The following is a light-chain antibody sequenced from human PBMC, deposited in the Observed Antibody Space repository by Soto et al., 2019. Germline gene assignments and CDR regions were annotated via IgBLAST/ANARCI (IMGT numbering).Light chain of an antibody. CDR3: SSYTSSSILVV. J-gene: IGLJ2*01. Sequence: QSALTQPRSVSGSPGQSVTISCTGTSSDVGGYNYVSWYQQHPGKAPKLMIYEVSNRPSGVSNRFSGSKSGNTASLTISGLQAEDEADYYCSSYTSSSILVVFGGGTKVTVL. V-gene: IGLV2-14*01. CDR2: EVS. CDR1: SSDVGGYNY.